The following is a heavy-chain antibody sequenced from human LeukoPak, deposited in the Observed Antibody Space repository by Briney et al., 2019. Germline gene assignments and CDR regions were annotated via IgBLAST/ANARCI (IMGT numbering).Heavy chain of an antibody. CDR1: GYTFSDFS. CDR2: ISVRSNYR. CDR3: VRLRRNNDRSGYYYYYDY. Sequence: GGSLTLSCAASGYTFSDFSVNWVRQAPGKGLEWVSSISVRSNYRYYADSVRGRFTISRDDARDSLFLQMNSPRAEDTAVYFCVRLRRNNDRSGYYYYYDYWGQGTLVTVSS. J-gene: IGHJ4*02. V-gene: IGHV3-21*01. D-gene: IGHD3-22*01.